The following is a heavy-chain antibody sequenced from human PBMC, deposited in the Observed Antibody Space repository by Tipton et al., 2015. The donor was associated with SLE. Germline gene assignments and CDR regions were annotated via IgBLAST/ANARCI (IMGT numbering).Heavy chain of an antibody. CDR1: GGSINSFY. Sequence: LRLSCTVSGGSINSFYWSWIRQPPGKGLEWIGYIYYSGSTNYNPSLKSRVTISVDTSKNQFSLKLSSVTAADTAVYYCARAGGIAARSYYYYYYYMDVWGKGTTVTVSS. V-gene: IGHV4-59*01. CDR3: ARAGGIAARSYYYYYYYMDV. J-gene: IGHJ6*03. CDR2: IYYSGST. D-gene: IGHD6-6*01.